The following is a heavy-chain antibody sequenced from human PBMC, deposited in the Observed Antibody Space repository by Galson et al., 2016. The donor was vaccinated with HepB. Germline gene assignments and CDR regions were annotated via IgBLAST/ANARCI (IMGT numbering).Heavy chain of an antibody. CDR1: GFTFNTYA. V-gene: IGHV3-64*02. CDR2: ISNGGTT. Sequence: SLRLSCAASGFTFNTYAMHWVRQPPAPGKGLEYVSAISNGGTTYYAESVKGRFTISRDNSKNMLYRQMGNLRPEDRAVYYCACTNLLVPAAILRYGLDVWGQGTTVTVSS. D-gene: IGHD2-2*01. J-gene: IGHJ6*02. CDR3: ACTNLLVPAAILRYGLDV.